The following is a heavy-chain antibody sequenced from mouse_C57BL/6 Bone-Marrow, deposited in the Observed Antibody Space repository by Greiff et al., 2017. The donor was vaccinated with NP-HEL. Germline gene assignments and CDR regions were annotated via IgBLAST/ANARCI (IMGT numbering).Heavy chain of an antibody. CDR3: TPPDDYGAWFAY. Sequence: VQLQQSGAELVRPGASVTLSCKASGYTFTDYEMHWVKQTPVHGLEWIGAIDPETGGTAYNQKFKGKAILTADKSSSTAYLELRSLTSEDSAVYYCTPPDDYGAWFAYWGQGTLVTVSA. J-gene: IGHJ3*01. CDR1: GYTFTDYE. V-gene: IGHV1-15*01. CDR2: IDPETGGT. D-gene: IGHD2-4*01.